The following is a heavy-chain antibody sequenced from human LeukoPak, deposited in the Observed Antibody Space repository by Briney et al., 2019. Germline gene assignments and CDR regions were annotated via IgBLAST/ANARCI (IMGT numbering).Heavy chain of an antibody. V-gene: IGHV3-21*01. D-gene: IGHD4-17*01. CDR2: ISSSSSYI. CDR3: ARARYGDYYYFDY. CDR1: GFTFSSYS. Sequence: GGSLRLSCAASGFTFSSYSMNWVRQAPGKGLEWVSSISSSSSYIYYADSVKGRFTIPRDNAKNSLYLQMNSLRAEDTAVYYCARARYGDYYYFDYWGQGTLVTVSS. J-gene: IGHJ4*02.